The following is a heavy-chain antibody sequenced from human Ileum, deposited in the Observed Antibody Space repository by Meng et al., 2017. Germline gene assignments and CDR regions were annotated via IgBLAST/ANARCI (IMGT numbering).Heavy chain of an antibody. V-gene: IGHV3-73*02. CDR1: GFSFSDSS. J-gene: IGHJ4*02. CDR3: TRLYSAG. Sequence: ELQLVESGGVWVQPGGSLKLSCAAPGFSFSDSSMHWVRQWSGKGPEWVGHIRSKTNKYESAYAASVKGRFTIYRDEAKNTAYLQMSSLKTEETDVYYCTRLYSAGWGKGTLVTVSS. CDR2: IRSKTNKYES. D-gene: IGHD6-13*01.